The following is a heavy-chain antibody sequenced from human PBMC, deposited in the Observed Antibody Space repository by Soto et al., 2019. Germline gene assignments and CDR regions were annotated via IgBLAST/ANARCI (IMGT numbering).Heavy chain of an antibody. CDR1: GYTFTGYY. CDR2: INPNSGGT. V-gene: IGHV1-2*04. J-gene: IGHJ1*01. D-gene: IGHD6-13*01. Sequence: ASVKVTCKASGYTFTGYYMHWVRQAPGQGLEWMGWINPNSGGTNYAQKFQGWVTMTRDTSISTAYMELSRLRSEDTAVYYCARDPGYSSSRTTFQHWGQGTLVTVSS. CDR3: ARDPGYSSSRTTFQH.